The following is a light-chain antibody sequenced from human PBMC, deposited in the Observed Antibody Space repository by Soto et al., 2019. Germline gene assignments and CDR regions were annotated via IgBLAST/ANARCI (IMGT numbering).Light chain of an antibody. CDR3: QQRSNWPTT. CDR1: QSVSSSY. J-gene: IGKJ5*01. CDR2: GAS. Sequence: EIVLTQSPGTLSLSPGARATLSCRASQSVSSSYLAWYQQKPGQAPRLLIYGASSRATGIPDRFSGSGSGTDFTLTISSLEPEDFAVYYCQQRSNWPTTFGQGTRLEIK. V-gene: IGKV3D-20*02.